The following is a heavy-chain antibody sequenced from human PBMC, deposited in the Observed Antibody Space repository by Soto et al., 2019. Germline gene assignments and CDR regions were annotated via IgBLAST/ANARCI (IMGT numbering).Heavy chain of an antibody. CDR1: GFTFTSNA. D-gene: IGHD3-22*01. CDR3: TRVYDSSGYYGFDY. J-gene: IGHJ4*02. CDR2: ISGSGNTI. V-gene: IGHV3-23*01. Sequence: GGSLRLSCAASGFTFTSNAMSWVRQTPGKGLEWVSAISGSGNTIYYADSVKGRFTISRDDSKNTAYLQMNSLKTEDTAVYYCTRVYDSSGYYGFDYWGQGTLVTVSS.